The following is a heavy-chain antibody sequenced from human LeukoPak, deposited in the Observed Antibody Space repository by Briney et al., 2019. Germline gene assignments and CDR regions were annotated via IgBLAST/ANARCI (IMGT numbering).Heavy chain of an antibody. Sequence: GASVKVSCKASGGTFSSYAISWVRQAPGQGLEWMGRISAYNGNTNYAQKLQGRVTMTTDTSTSTAYMELRSLRSDDTAVYYCARVLRYFDVPPPLAMPHFDPWGQGTLVTVSS. J-gene: IGHJ5*02. CDR1: GGTFSSYA. CDR2: ISAYNGNT. V-gene: IGHV1-18*01. CDR3: ARVLRYFDVPPPLAMPHFDP. D-gene: IGHD3-9*01.